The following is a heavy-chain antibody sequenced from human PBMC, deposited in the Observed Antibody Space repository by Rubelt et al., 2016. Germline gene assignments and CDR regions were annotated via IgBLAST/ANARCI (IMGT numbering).Heavy chain of an antibody. CDR1: GFTFSSYA. CDR2: ITTGFSA. Sequence: EYGGGLVQPGGSLRLSCAASGFTFSSYAMSWVRQAPGKGLEWVSSITTGFSAYYADSVKGRFTISRDNSKNTLYLQMNSLRVEDTAVYYCAKWKMAVADRGFDDWGQGTLVTVSS. J-gene: IGHJ4*02. V-gene: IGHV3-23*01. D-gene: IGHD6-19*01. CDR3: AKWKMAVADRGFDD.